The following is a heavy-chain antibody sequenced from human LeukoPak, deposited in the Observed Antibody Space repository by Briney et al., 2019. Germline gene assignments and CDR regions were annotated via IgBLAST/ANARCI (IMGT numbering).Heavy chain of an antibody. D-gene: IGHD3-22*01. J-gene: IGHJ4*02. Sequence: PGRSLRLSCAASGFTFSSYGMHWVRQAPGKGLEWVAVIWYDGSNKYYADSVKGRFTISRDNSKNTLYLQMNSLKTEDTAVYYCTTEYNFNYYDSSGYYYWGQGALVTVSS. CDR1: GFTFSSYG. V-gene: IGHV3-33*01. CDR3: TTEYNFNYYDSSGYYY. CDR2: IWYDGSNK.